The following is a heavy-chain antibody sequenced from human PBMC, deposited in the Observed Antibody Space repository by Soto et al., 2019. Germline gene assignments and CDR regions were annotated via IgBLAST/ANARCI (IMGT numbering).Heavy chain of an antibody. Sequence: ASVKVSCKASGYTFTGYYMHWVRQAPGQGLEWMGWINPNSGGTNYAQKFQGWVTMTRDTSISTAYMELSRLRSDDTAVYYCARIFYDFGGVYYSDTFLAFWGQGTLVPVSS. CDR2: INPNSGGT. J-gene: IGHJ4*02. D-gene: IGHD3-3*01. CDR3: ARIFYDFGGVYYSDTFLAF. CDR1: GYTFTGYY. V-gene: IGHV1-2*04.